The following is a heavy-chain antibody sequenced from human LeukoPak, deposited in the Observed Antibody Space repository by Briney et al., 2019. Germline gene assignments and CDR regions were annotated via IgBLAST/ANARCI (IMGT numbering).Heavy chain of an antibody. D-gene: IGHD2-15*01. Sequence: GGSLRLSCAECACSICSYGWIWGGQAPGKGLEGVALIRYDGSNKYYADSVKGRFTITRDNPKNTLYLQMNSLRAEDTTVYYITHKMFSGRSSSIHYWGQGTLVTVSS. J-gene: IGHJ4*02. CDR2: IRYDGSNK. CDR1: ACSICSYG. V-gene: IGHV3-30*02. CDR3: THKMFSGRSSSIHY.